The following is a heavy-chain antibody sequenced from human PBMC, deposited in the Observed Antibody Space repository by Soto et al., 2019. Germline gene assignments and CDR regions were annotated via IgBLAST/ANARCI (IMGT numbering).Heavy chain of an antibody. CDR3: ARTRAVWFDP. CDR1: GGSISSSSYY. D-gene: IGHD6-19*01. Sequence: SETLSLTCTVSGGSISSSSYYWGWIRQPPGKGLEWIGSIYYSGSTYYNPSLKSRVTISVGTSKNQFSLKLSSVTAADTAVYYCARTRAVWFDPWGQGTLVTVSS. CDR2: IYYSGST. V-gene: IGHV4-39*01. J-gene: IGHJ5*02.